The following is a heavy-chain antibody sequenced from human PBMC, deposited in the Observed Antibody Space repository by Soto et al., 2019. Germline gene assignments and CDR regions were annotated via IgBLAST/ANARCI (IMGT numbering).Heavy chain of an antibody. CDR2: IWYDGSNK. Sequence: QVQLVESGGGVVQPGMSLRLSCAASGFTFSNYGMHWVRQAPGKGLEWVAVIWYDGSNKYYADSVKGRFTISRDNSKNTLYLQMNTLRAEDTAVYYCARHKGGDPYYFGYWGQGTLVTVSS. J-gene: IGHJ4*02. CDR3: ARHKGGDPYYFGY. CDR1: GFTFSNYG. V-gene: IGHV3-33*01. D-gene: IGHD4-17*01.